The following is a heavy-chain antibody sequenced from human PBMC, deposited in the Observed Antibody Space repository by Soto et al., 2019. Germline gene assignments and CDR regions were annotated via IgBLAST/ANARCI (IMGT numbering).Heavy chain of an antibody. V-gene: IGHV1-58*01. Sequence: SVKVSCKTSGFTFTNSAVQWVRQARGQRLEWIGWIIVASGRTNYAREVQERVTISRDTSTATAYMELSGLRSEDTAVYYCVAELYSGGGCCSFDFWGQGTMVTVSS. CDR3: VAELYSGGGCCSFDF. CDR2: IIVASGRT. CDR1: GFTFTNSA. D-gene: IGHD2-21*02. J-gene: IGHJ3*01.